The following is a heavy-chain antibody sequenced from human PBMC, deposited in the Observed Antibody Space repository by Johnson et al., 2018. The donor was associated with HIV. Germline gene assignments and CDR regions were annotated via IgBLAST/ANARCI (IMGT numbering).Heavy chain of an antibody. J-gene: IGHJ3*02. CDR2: INSDGGST. CDR3: AKDIASGYTNGGTLDI. V-gene: IGHV3-20*04. Sequence: VQLVESGGGVVRPGGSLRLSCAASGFTFDDYGMSWVRQGPGKGLEWVSRINSDGGSTAYADSVKGRFTISRDNYKKTLFLQMGSLSLEYMAVYYCAKDIASGYTNGGTLDIWGQGTMVTVSS. D-gene: IGHD6-19*01. CDR1: GFTFDDYG.